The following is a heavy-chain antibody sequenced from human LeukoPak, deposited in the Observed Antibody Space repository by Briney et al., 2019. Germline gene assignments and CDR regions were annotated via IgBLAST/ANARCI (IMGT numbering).Heavy chain of an antibody. D-gene: IGHD2-8*01. CDR2: ISPYNGNT. J-gene: IGHJ4*02. CDR1: GYTFTNYG. CDR3: TRTVLDCKNGVCYDY. Sequence: VASVKVSCKTSGYTFTNYGISWVRQAPGQGLEWMGWISPYNGNTNYAQKLQGRVTVTTDTSTSTAYMELRSLRSDDTAVYYCTRTVLDCKNGVCYDYWGQGTLVTVSS. V-gene: IGHV1-18*01.